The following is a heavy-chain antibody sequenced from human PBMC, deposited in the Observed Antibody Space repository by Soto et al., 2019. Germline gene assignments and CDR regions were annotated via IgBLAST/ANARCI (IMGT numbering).Heavy chain of an antibody. J-gene: IGHJ4*02. V-gene: IGHV2-5*01. D-gene: IGHD5-12*01. CDR3: AHSDGGYEIIYFDF. CDR1: GFSFTTAGVA. CDR2: IYYNDDR. Sequence: SGPTLLNPTQTITLTCTFSGFSFTTAGVAVGWVRQKPGGALEWLTLIYYNDDRRFSPSLKTRLTITGDTSKNQVVLSLTNVDPGDTATYFCAHSDGGYEIIYFDFWGQGIPVTVSS.